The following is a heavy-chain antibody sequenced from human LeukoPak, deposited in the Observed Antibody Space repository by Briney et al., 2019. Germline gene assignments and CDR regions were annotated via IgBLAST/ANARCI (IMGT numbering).Heavy chain of an antibody. D-gene: IGHD4/OR15-4a*01. CDR2: IGTAGDT. CDR3: ARAKATRTAFDI. J-gene: IGHJ3*02. CDR1: GFTFSSYD. V-gene: IGHV3-13*01. Sequence: PGGSLRLSCAASGFTFSSYDMHWVRQATGKGLEWVSAIGTAGDTYYPGSVKGRFTISRENAKNSLYPQMNSLRAGDTAVYYCARAKATRTAFDIWGQGTTVTVSS.